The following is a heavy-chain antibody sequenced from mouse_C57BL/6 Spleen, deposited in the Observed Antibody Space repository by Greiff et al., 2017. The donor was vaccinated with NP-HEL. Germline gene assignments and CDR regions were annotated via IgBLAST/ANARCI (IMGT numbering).Heavy chain of an antibody. J-gene: IGHJ3*01. Sequence: VKLQESGPGLVAPSQSLSITCTVSGFSLTSYGVDWVRQSPGKGLEWLGVIWGVGSTNYNSALKSRLSISKDNSKSQVFLKMNSLQTDDTAMYYCASGLHYGTAFAYWGQGTLVTVSA. CDR1: GFSLTSYG. CDR2: IWGVGST. D-gene: IGHD1-1*01. CDR3: ASGLHYGTAFAY. V-gene: IGHV2-6*01.